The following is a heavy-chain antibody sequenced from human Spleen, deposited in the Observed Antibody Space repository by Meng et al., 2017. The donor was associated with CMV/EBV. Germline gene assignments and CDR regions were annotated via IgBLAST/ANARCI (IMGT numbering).Heavy chain of an antibody. V-gene: IGHV3-49*04. CDR2: IRSKAYGGTT. Sequence: GESLKISCAASGFPFSTSNMHWVRQAPGKGLEWVGFIRSKAYGGTTEYAASVKGRFTISRDDSKSIAYLQMNSLKTEDTAVYYCTNWFDPWGQGTLVTVSS. J-gene: IGHJ5*02. CDR3: TNWFDP. CDR1: GFPFSTSN.